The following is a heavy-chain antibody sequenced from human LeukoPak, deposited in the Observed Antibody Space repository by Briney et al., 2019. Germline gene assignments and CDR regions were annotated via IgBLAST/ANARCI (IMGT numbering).Heavy chain of an antibody. Sequence: GRSLRLSCAASGFXFSRYAIHWVRQAPGKGLEWVAVISYDGSDKYYADSVKGRVTISRDNSEDTLYLEMDSLRPEDTAVYYCAKDLNYGSGSHYYFYGMDVWGQGTTVTVSS. J-gene: IGHJ6*02. CDR2: ISYDGSDK. V-gene: IGHV3-30*18. D-gene: IGHD3-10*01. CDR1: GFXFSRYA. CDR3: AKDLNYGSGSHYYFYGMDV.